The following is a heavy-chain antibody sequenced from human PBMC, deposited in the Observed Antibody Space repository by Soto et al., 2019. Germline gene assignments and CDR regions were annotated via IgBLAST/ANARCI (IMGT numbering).Heavy chain of an antibody. D-gene: IGHD3-22*01. CDR3: ARHGGGHYDSSGYHYALDY. CDR2: IDLTDSYT. Sequence: GESLKISCKGSGYSFRNNWITWVRQMPGKGLERMGRIDLTDSYTSYSPSFQGHVSFSADTSINTAYLQWSSLRAWDTAMYYCARHGGGHYDSSGYHYALDYWGQGTPVTVSS. CDR1: GYSFRNNW. J-gene: IGHJ4*02. V-gene: IGHV5-10-1*01.